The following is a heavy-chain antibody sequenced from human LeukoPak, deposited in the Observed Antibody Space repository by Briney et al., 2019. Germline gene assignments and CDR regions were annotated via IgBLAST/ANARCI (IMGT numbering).Heavy chain of an antibody. CDR3: AKATEQWLAYYFDY. CDR1: GFTFSSYA. J-gene: IGHJ4*02. D-gene: IGHD6-19*01. CDR2: ISGSGGST. V-gene: IGHV3-23*01. Sequence: GGSLRLSCAASGFTFSSYAMSWVRQAPGKGLEWVSAISGSGGSTYYADSVKGLFTISRDNSKNTLYLQMNSLRAEDTAVYYCAKATEQWLAYYFDYWGQGTLVTVSS.